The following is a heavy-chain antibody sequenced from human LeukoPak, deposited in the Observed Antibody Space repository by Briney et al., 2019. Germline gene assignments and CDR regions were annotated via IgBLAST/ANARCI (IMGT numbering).Heavy chain of an antibody. J-gene: IGHJ4*02. CDR3: ARRVIVVGLDY. CDR2: LSRSGINI. D-gene: IGHD3-22*01. V-gene: IGHV3-48*03. CDR1: GFTFSSYE. Sequence: GGSLRLSCAASGFTFSSYEMNWVRQAPGKGLEWVSYLSRSGINIYYADSVKGRFTISRDNAKNSLYLQMNSLRAEDTAVYYCARRVIVVGLDYWGQGTLVTVSS.